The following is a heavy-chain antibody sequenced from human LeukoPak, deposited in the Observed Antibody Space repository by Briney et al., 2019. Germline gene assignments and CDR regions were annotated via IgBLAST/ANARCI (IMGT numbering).Heavy chain of an antibody. D-gene: IGHD6-19*01. Sequence: GGSLRLSCAASGFTFSSYGMHWVRQAPGKGLEWVAVISYDGSNKYYADSVKGRFTISRDNSKNTLYLQMNSLRAEDTAVYYCAKDRGRSSGWFHFDYWAREPWSPSPQ. CDR1: GFTFSSYG. V-gene: IGHV3-30*18. CDR3: AKDRGRSSGWFHFDY. J-gene: IGHJ4*02. CDR2: ISYDGSNK.